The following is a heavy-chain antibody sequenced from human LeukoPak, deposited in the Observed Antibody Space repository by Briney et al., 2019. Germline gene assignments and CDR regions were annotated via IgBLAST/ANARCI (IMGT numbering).Heavy chain of an antibody. J-gene: IGHJ5*02. V-gene: IGHV5-51*01. CDR3: AGRGSSWYPMDSHWFDP. Sequence: GESLKISCKGSGYSFTSYWIGWVRLMPGKGLEWMGIIYPGDSDTRYSPSFQGQVTISADKSISTAYLQWSSLKASDTAMYYCAGRGSSWYPMDSHWFDPWGQGTLVTVSS. CDR2: IYPGDSDT. CDR1: GYSFTSYW. D-gene: IGHD6-13*01.